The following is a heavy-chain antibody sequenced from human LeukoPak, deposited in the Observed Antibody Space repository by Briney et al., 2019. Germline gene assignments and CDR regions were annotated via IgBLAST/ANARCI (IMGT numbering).Heavy chain of an antibody. D-gene: IGHD3-3*01. CDR1: GYTFTSYD. CDR2: MNPNSGNT. V-gene: IGHV1-8*01. CDR3: AGHYDFWSGYLIY. J-gene: IGHJ4*02. Sequence: ASVKVSCKASGYTFTSYDINWVRQATGQGLEWMGWMNPNSGNTGYAQKFQGRVTITRNTSISTAYMELSSLRSEDTAVYYCAGHYDFWSGYLIYWGQGTLVTVSS.